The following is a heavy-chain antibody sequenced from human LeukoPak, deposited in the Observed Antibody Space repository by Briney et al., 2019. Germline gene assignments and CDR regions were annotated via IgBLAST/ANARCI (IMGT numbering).Heavy chain of an antibody. CDR2: ISYDGSNK. D-gene: IGHD3-10*01. CDR1: GFTFSSYA. J-gene: IGHJ4*02. V-gene: IGHV3-30-3*01. Sequence: PGGSLRLSCAASGFTFSSYAMHWVRQAPGKGLEWVAVISYDGSNKYYAVSVKGRFTISRDNSKNTLYLQMNSLRAEDTAVYYCARESEPRLIWFVGGEHYYFDYWGQGTLVTVSS. CDR3: ARESEPRLIWFVGGEHYYFDY.